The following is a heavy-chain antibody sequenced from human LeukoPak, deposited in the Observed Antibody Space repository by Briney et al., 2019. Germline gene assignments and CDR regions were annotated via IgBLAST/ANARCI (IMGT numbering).Heavy chain of an antibody. CDR1: GFIFTTYG. V-gene: IGHV3-30*02. J-gene: IGHJ3*02. D-gene: IGHD2-15*01. Sequence: GGSLRLSCAASGFIFTTYGMHWVRQAPGKGLEWVAFIRYDGSNKYYADSVKGRFTISRDNSKNTLYLQLNSLRAEDTAVYYCARHRSGGSQDDAFDIWGQGTMVTVSS. CDR3: ARHRSGGSQDDAFDI. CDR2: IRYDGSNK.